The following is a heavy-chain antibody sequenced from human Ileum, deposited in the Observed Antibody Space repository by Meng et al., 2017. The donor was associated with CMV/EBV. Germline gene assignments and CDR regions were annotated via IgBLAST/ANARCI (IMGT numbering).Heavy chain of an antibody. CDR2: INPNNGDT. CDR3: ARGANYASYRVDY. V-gene: IGHV1-2*02. CDR1: GYTFTAYY. Sequence: QGQLLQSGAAVKTPGASVKVSCKASGYTFTAYYIHWVRQAPGQGLEWMGWINPNNGDTNYAQKFQGGVTMTRDTSINTAYMEVTSADTAVYYCARGANYASYRVDYWGQGTLVTVSS. D-gene: IGHD1-7*01. J-gene: IGHJ4*02.